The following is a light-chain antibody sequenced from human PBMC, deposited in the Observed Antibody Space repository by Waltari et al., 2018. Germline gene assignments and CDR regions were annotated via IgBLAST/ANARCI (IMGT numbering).Light chain of an antibody. J-gene: IGLJ1*01. CDR1: SSYVGGYTY. CDR3: SSYTGTAYV. CDR2: EVS. Sequence: QSALTQPASVSGSPGQSITISCTGTSSYVGGYTYVSWYQQHPGKAPKLMIYEVSDRPSGLSNRFSGSKSGNTASLTISGLQAEDEADYYCSSYTGTAYVFGTGTRVTVL. V-gene: IGLV2-14*01.